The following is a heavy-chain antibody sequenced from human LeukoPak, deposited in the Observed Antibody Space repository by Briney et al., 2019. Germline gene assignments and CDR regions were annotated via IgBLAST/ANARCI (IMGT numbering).Heavy chain of an antibody. V-gene: IGHV4-59*01. CDR1: GGSISSYY. CDR3: AREKGQQLVEFDAFDI. J-gene: IGHJ3*02. D-gene: IGHD6-13*01. Sequence: PSETLSLTCTVSGGSISSYYWSWIRQPPGKGLEWIGYIYYSGSTNYNPSLKSRVTISVDTSKNQFSLKLSSVTAADTAVYYCAREKGQQLVEFDAFDIWGQGTMVTVSS. CDR2: IYYSGST.